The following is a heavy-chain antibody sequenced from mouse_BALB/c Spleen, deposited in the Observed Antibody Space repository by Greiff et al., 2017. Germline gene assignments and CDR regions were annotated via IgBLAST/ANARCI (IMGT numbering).Heavy chain of an antibody. D-gene: IGHD2-1*01. Sequence: EVQLQESGPELVKPGASVKISCKASGYTFTDYNMHWVKQSHGKSLEWIGYIYPYNGGTGYNQKFKSKATLTVDNSSSTAYMELRSLTSEDSAVYYCARGSYGNYVDYWGQGTSVTVSS. V-gene: IGHV1S29*02. CDR2: IYPYNGGT. J-gene: IGHJ4*01. CDR3: ARGSYGNYVDY. CDR1: GYTFTDYN.